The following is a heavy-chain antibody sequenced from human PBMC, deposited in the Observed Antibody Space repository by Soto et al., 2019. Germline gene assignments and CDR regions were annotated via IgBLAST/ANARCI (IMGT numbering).Heavy chain of an antibody. J-gene: IGHJ6*02. D-gene: IGHD2-8*02. CDR2: SGGGGGTT. V-gene: IGHV3-23*01. Sequence: EVQLWESGGGLVQPGGSLRLSRAASGFTFSNYALTWVRQSPGKGLEWVSTSGGGGGTTYYADSVKGRFTISRDNSKNTLSLQMSSLRVEDTAIYYCARDWTGNTCPCLDVWGQGTTVSVSS. CDR3: ARDWTGNTCPCLDV. CDR1: GFTFSNYA.